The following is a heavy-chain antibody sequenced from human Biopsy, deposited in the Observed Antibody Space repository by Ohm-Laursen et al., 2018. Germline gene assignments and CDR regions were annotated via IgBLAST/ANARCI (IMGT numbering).Heavy chain of an antibody. V-gene: IGHV1-69*01. J-gene: IGHJ4*02. CDR3: ANSDGRSGFDY. CDR1: GGTFSSFP. D-gene: IGHD2-15*01. CDR2: ILPLSGTT. Sequence: SSVTVSCNASGGTFSSFPFNWVRQAPGQGLEWMGGILPLSGTTSFAQKFQGRVILTADGSTSTAYMELSSLISEDTAVYYCANSDGRSGFDYWGQGTLVTVSS.